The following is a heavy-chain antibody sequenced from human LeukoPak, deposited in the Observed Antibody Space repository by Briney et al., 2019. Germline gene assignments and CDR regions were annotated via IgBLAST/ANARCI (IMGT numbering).Heavy chain of an antibody. V-gene: IGHV4-61*02. CDR3: ATYSGSYDAFDY. J-gene: IGHJ4*02. D-gene: IGHD1-26*01. CDR2: IYTSGST. Sequence: SEALSLTCIVSGGSIIGGSYYWSWIRQPAGKGLEWIGRIYTSGSTNYNPSLKSRVTISVDTSKNQFSLKLSSVTAADTAVYYCATYSGSYDAFDYWGQGTLVTVSS. CDR1: GGSIIGGSYY.